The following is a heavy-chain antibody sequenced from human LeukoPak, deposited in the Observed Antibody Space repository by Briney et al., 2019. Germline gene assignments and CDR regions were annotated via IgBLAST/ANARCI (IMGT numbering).Heavy chain of an antibody. V-gene: IGHV3-21*01. Sequence: TGGSLRLSCAASGFTFSSYSMNWVRQAPGKGLEWVSSISSSSSYIYYADSVKGRFTISRDNAKNSLYLQMNSLRAEDTAVYYCARDPFKRSYDFWSGNYFDYWGQGTLVTVSS. D-gene: IGHD3-3*01. J-gene: IGHJ4*02. CDR1: GFTFSSYS. CDR3: ARDPFKRSYDFWSGNYFDY. CDR2: ISSSSSYI.